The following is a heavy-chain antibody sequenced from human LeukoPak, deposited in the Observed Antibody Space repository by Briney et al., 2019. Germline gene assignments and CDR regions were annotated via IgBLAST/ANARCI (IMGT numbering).Heavy chain of an antibody. D-gene: IGHD3-16*01. J-gene: IGHJ5*02. V-gene: IGHV1-58*02. Sequence: SVKVSCKASGFTFSNSAMQWVRQARGQRLEWIGWIVVGSGNTNYAQKFQERVTITRDMSTSTVYMELSSLRSEDTAVYYCARDGYYDYVWGVTWGQGTLVTVSS. CDR1: GFTFSNSA. CDR2: IVVGSGNT. CDR3: ARDGYYDYVWGVT.